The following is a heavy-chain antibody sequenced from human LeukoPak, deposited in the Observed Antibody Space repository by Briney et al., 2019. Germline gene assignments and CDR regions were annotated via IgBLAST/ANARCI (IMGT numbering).Heavy chain of an antibody. CDR1: GDSVSSNSAA. Sequence: SQTLSLTCAISGDSVSSNSAAWNWIRQSPSRGLEWLGRTYYRSKWYNDYAVSVKSRITINPDTSKNQFSLQLHSVTHEDTAVYYCAREPQPPYSSSENWFDPWGQGTLVTVSS. J-gene: IGHJ5*02. V-gene: IGHV6-1*01. D-gene: IGHD6-6*01. CDR2: TYYRSKWYN. CDR3: AREPQPPYSSSENWFDP.